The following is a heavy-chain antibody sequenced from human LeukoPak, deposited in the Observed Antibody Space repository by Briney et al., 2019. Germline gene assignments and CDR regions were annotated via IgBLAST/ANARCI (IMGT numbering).Heavy chain of an antibody. J-gene: IGHJ4*02. CDR1: GGSISTDNCY. D-gene: IGHD6-19*01. CDR2: INHSGST. Sequence: PSETLSLTCTVSGGSISTDNCYWGWIRQPPGKGLEWIGEINHSGSTNYNPSLKSRVTISVDTSKNQFSLKLSSVTAADTAVYYCARHFWYSSPYVDYWGQGTLVTVSS. V-gene: IGHV4-39*01. CDR3: ARHFWYSSPYVDY.